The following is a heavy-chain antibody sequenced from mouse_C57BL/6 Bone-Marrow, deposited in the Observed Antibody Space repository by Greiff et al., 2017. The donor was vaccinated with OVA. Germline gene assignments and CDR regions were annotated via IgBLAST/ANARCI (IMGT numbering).Heavy chain of an antibody. Sequence: EVQRVESGGGLVQPGGSLSLSCAASGFTFTDYYMSWVRQPPGKALEWLGFIRNKANGYTTEYSASVKGRFTISRDNSQSILYLQMNALRAEDSATYYCARYTGGGFAYWGQGTLVTVSA. D-gene: IGHD3-1*01. V-gene: IGHV7-3*01. CDR1: GFTFTDYY. J-gene: IGHJ3*01. CDR3: ARYTGGGFAY. CDR2: IRNKANGYTT.